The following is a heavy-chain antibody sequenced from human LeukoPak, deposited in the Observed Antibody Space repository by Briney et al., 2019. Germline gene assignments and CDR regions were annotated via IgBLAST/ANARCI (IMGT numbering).Heavy chain of an antibody. V-gene: IGHV4-61*02. CDR3: ARDRINSGSYREDY. CDR1: GGSISSGSYY. CDR2: IYTSGST. Sequence: PSQTLSLTCTVSGGSISSGSYYWSWIRQPAGKGLEWIGRIYTSGSTNYNPSLKSRVTISVDTSKNQFSLKLSSVTAADTAVHYCARDRINSGSYREDYWGQGTLVTVSS. D-gene: IGHD1-26*01. J-gene: IGHJ4*02.